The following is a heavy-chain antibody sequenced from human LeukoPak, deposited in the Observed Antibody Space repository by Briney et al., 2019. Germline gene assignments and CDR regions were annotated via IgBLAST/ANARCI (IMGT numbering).Heavy chain of an antibody. CDR2: MNPNSGNT. D-gene: IGHD3-10*01. Sequence: GASVKVSCKASGYTFTSYDINWVRQATGQGLEWMGWMNPNSGNTGYAQKFQGRVTMTRNTSISTAYMELSSLRSEDTAVYYCATYKGPYLWFGELLAGGFDPWGQGTLVTVSS. CDR1: GYTFTSYD. V-gene: IGHV1-8*01. CDR3: ATYKGPYLWFGELLAGGFDP. J-gene: IGHJ5*02.